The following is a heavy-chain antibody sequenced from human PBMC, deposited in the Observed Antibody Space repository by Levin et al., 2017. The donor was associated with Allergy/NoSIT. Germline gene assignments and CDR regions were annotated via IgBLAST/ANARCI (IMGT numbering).Heavy chain of an antibody. V-gene: IGHV4-38-2*02. CDR3: AREGYCSSTSCYGVGNWFDP. Sequence: PSETLSLTCAVSGYSISSGYYWGWIRQPPGKGLEWIGSIYHSGSTYYNPSLKSRVTISVDTSKNQFSLKLSSVTAADTAVYYCAREGYCSSTSCYGVGNWFDPWGQGTLVTVSS. CDR2: IYHSGST. D-gene: IGHD2-2*01. CDR1: GYSISSGYY. J-gene: IGHJ5*02.